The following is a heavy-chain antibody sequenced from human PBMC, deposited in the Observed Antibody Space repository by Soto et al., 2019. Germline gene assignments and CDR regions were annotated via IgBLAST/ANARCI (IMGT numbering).Heavy chain of an antibody. J-gene: IGHJ5*02. CDR3: ARSGITYDFWSGYYTGWFDP. Sequence: PSETLSLTCAVSSGSISSSNWWSWVRQPPGKGMEWIGEIYHSGSTNYNPSLKSRVTISVDKSKNQFSLKLSSVTAADTAVYYCARSGITYDFWSGYYTGWFDPWGQGTLVTVSS. V-gene: IGHV4-4*02. D-gene: IGHD3-3*01. CDR2: IYHSGST. CDR1: SGSISSSNW.